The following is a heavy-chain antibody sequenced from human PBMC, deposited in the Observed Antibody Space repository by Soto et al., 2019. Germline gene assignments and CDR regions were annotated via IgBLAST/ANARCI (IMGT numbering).Heavy chain of an antibody. V-gene: IGHV1-18*01. CDR1: GYTFTNYG. CDR3: ARVGYCSSTGCRYYYYYGMDV. Sequence: QVQLVQSGAEVKKPGASVKVSCKASGYTFTNYGISWVRPAPGQGLEWLGWIRAYNGNTNYAQKLQGRVTMTTDTSTSTAYMELRSLRSDDTAVYSCARVGYCSSTGCRYYYYYGMDVWGQGTTVTVSS. J-gene: IGHJ6*02. CDR2: IRAYNGNT. D-gene: IGHD2-2*03.